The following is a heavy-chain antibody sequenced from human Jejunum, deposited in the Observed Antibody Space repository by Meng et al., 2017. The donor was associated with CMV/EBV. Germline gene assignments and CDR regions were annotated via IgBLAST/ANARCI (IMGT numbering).Heavy chain of an antibody. J-gene: IGHJ4*02. V-gene: IGHV3-21*06. CDR3: ARDLGGGSGY. D-gene: IGHD3-16*01. CDR1: GFSFSSYS. Sequence: CATSGFSFSSYSNSLIPQAPGKGLEWVSSISTTGDYIYYADSVKGRFTISRDNAQNSLYLQMNSLRAEDTAVYYCARDLGGGSGYWGQGTLVTVSS. CDR2: ISTTGDYI.